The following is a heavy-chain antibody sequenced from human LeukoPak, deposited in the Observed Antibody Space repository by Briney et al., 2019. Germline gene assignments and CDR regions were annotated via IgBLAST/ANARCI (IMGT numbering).Heavy chain of an antibody. J-gene: IGHJ2*01. Sequence: PSETLSLTCTVSGGSISSSSYYWGWIRQPPGKGLEWIGSIYYSGSTYYNPSLKSRVTISVDTSKNQFSLKLSSVTAADTAVYYCARDPKGADWYFDLWGRGTLVTVSS. D-gene: IGHD4/OR15-4a*01. CDR1: GGSISSSSYY. CDR2: IYYSGST. V-gene: IGHV4-39*07. CDR3: ARDPKGADWYFDL.